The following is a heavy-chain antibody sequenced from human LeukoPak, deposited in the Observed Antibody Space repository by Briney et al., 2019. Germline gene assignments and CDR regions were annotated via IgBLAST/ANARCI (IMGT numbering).Heavy chain of an antibody. CDR2: ISTYNGNT. V-gene: IGHV1-18*01. CDR3: ARAERGYDILTGYSKYYFDY. J-gene: IGHJ4*02. Sequence: GASVKVSCKASGHTFTSYGISWVRQAPGQGLEWMGWISTYNGNTNCAQRLQGRVTMTTDTSTSTAYMELRSLRSDDTAVYYCARAERGYDILTGYSKYYFDYWGQGTLVIVSS. CDR1: GHTFTSYG. D-gene: IGHD3-9*01.